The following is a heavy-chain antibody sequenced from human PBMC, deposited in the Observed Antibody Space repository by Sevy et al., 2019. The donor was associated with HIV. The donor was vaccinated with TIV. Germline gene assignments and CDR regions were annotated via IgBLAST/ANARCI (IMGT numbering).Heavy chain of an antibody. CDR3: ARPYYYDSSGYYIDAFDI. D-gene: IGHD3-22*01. CDR2: IYYSGST. CDR1: GGSISSSSYY. Sequence: SETLSLTCTVSGGSISSSSYYWGWIRQPSGKGLEWIGSIYYSGSTYYNPSLKSRVTISVDTSKNQFSLKLSSVTAADTAVYYCARPYYYDSSGYYIDAFDIWGQGTMVTVSS. V-gene: IGHV4-39*01. J-gene: IGHJ3*02.